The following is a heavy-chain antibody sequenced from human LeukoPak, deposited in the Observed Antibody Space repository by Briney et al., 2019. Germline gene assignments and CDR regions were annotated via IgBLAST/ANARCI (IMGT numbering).Heavy chain of an antibody. Sequence: SETLSLTCAVYGGSFSGYYWSWIRQPPGKGLEWIGEINHSGSTNYNPPLKSRVTISVDTSKNQFSLKLSSVTAADTAVYYCARGSQRPFDYWGQGTLVTVSS. CDR2: INHSGST. CDR3: ARGSQRPFDY. J-gene: IGHJ4*02. V-gene: IGHV4-34*01. CDR1: GGSFSGYY.